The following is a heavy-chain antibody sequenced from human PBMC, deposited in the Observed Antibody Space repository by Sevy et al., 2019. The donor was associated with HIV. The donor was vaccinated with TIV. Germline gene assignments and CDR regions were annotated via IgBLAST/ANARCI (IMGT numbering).Heavy chain of an antibody. Sequence: GGSLRLSCAASGFTFSSYSMNWVRQAPGKGLEWVSSISSSSSYIYYADSVKGRFTISRDNAKNSLYLQMNSLRAEDTAVYYCARDRYGDYLCDAFDIWGQGTMVTVSS. D-gene: IGHD4-17*01. CDR1: GFTFSSYS. V-gene: IGHV3-21*01. CDR3: ARDRYGDYLCDAFDI. J-gene: IGHJ3*02. CDR2: ISSSSSYI.